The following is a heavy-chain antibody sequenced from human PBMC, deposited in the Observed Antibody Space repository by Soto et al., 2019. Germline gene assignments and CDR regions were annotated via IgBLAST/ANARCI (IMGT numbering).Heavy chain of an antibody. D-gene: IGHD3-3*01. Sequence: ASVKVSCKASGYTFTSYGISWVRQAPGQGLEWVGWISAYNGNTNYAQKLQGRVTMTTDTSTSTAYMELRSLRSDDTAVYYCARFAYYDFWSGYHSMGYYYYYGMDVWGQGTTVTVSS. J-gene: IGHJ6*02. CDR2: ISAYNGNT. CDR1: GYTFTSYG. CDR3: ARFAYYDFWSGYHSMGYYYYYGMDV. V-gene: IGHV1-18*01.